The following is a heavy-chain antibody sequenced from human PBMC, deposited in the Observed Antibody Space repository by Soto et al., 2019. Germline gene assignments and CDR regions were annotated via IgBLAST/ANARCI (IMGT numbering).Heavy chain of an antibody. V-gene: IGHV3-30*02. CDR1: GFTFSTYG. D-gene: IGHD1-1*01. CDR3: AGTTGPFYYYYYGMDV. Sequence: GGSLRLSCAPSGFTFSTYGMHWVRQAPGKGLEWVAVIWYDGSNKYYADSVKGRFTISRDNSKNTLYLQMNSLRAEDTAVYYCAGTTGPFYYYYYGMDVWGQGTTVTVSS. CDR2: IWYDGSNK. J-gene: IGHJ6*02.